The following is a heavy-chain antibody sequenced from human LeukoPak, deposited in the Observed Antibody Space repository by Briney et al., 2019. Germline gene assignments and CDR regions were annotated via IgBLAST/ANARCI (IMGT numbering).Heavy chain of an antibody. V-gene: IGHV4-4*02. CDR3: ASLSIAAAGTDY. D-gene: IGHD6-13*01. J-gene: IGHJ4*02. CDR2: IYHSGST. CDR1: GGSISSSNW. Sequence: SETLSLTCAVSGGSISSSNWWSWVRPPPGKGLEWIGEIYHSGSTNYNPSLKSRVTISVDKSKNQFSLKLSSVTAADTAVYYCASLSIAAAGTDYWGQGTLVTVSS.